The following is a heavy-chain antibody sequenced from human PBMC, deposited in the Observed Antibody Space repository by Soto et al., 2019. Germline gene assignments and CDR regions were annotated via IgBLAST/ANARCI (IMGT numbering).Heavy chain of an antibody. D-gene: IGHD6-19*01. J-gene: IGHJ5*02. CDR1: GFTFSSYA. V-gene: IGHV3-30-3*01. CDR2: ISYDGSNK. CDR3: ARDQDSSGWYSGAPFDP. Sequence: GGSLRLSCAASGFTFSSYAMHWVRQAPGKGLEWVAVISYDGSNKYYADSVKGRFTISRDNSKNTLYLQMNSLRAEDTAVYYCARDQDSSGWYSGAPFDPWGQGTLVTVSS.